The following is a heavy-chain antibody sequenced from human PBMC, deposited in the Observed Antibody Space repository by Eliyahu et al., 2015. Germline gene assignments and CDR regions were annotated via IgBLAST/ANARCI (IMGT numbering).Heavy chain of an antibody. CDR3: ARDTVAGDFDY. Sequence: QLQLQESGPGLVKPSXTLSLTCTVXXGSISSSSYXWGWIRQPPGKGLEWIGSIYYSGSTYYNPSLKSXVTISVDTSKNQFSLKLSSVTAADTAVYYCARDTVAGDFDYWGQGTLVTVSS. CDR2: IYYSGST. J-gene: IGHJ4*02. V-gene: IGHV4-39*07. D-gene: IGHD6-19*01. CDR1: XGSISSSSYX.